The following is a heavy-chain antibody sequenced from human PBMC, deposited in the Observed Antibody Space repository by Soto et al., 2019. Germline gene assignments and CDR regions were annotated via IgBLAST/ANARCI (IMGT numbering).Heavy chain of an antibody. V-gene: IGHV1-3*01. J-gene: IGHJ3*02. CDR2: INAGNGNT. CDR3: ARVGWEGIVVVPAAPETSDAFDI. CDR1: GYTFTSYG. Sequence: GASVKVSCKASGYTFTSYGIHWVRQAPGQSLEWMGWINAGNGNTKYSQKFQGRVTITRDTSASTAYMELSSLRSEDTAVYYCARVGWEGIVVVPAAPETSDAFDIWGQGTMVTVSS. D-gene: IGHD2-2*01.